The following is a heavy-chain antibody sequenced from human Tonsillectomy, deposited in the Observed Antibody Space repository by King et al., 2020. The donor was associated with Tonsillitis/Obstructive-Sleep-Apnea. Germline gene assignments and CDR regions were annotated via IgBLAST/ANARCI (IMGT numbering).Heavy chain of an antibody. CDR1: GGTFSSYA. V-gene: IGHV1-69*10. CDR2: IIPILGIA. J-gene: IGHJ5*02. Sequence: QLVQSGAEVKKPGSSVKVSCKASGGTFSSYAISWVRQAPGQGLEWMGGIIPILGIANYAQKFQGRVTITADKSTSTAYMELSSLRSEDTAVYYCARDPLRDYAVMGRFDPWCQGTLVTVSS. CDR3: ARDPLRDYAVMGRFDP. D-gene: IGHD4-17*01.